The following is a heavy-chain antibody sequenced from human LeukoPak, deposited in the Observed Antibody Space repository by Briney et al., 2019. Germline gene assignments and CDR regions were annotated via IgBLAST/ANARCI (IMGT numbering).Heavy chain of an antibody. CDR2: TSGSGGST. CDR1: GFTFSSYA. CDR3: AKLPYCGGDCYLVYYFQH. Sequence: GGSLRLSCAASGFTFSSYAMSWVRQAPGKGLEWASATSGSGGSTYYADSVKGRFTISRDNSKNTLYLQMNSLRAEDTAVYYCAKLPYCGGDCYLVYYFQHWGQGTLVTVSS. D-gene: IGHD2-21*02. V-gene: IGHV3-23*01. J-gene: IGHJ1*01.